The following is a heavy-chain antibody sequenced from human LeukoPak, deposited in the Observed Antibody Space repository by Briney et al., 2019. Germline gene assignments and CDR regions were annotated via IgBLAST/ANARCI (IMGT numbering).Heavy chain of an antibody. D-gene: IGHD3-22*01. J-gene: IGHJ4*02. V-gene: IGHV3-30*02. CDR1: GFTFRTYG. CDR2: ICYDGTNE. Sequence: GGSLRLSCAASGFTFRTYGMHWVRQAPGKGLEWVALICYDGTNEYYADSVKGRFTISRDNSKNTLYLQMNSLRAEDTAVYYCAKDTGDYYDSSGYLGDYWGQGTQVTVSS. CDR3: AKDTGDYYDSSGYLGDY.